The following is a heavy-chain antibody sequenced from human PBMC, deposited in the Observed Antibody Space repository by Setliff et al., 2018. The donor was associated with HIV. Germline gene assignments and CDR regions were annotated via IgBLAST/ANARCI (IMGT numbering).Heavy chain of an antibody. V-gene: IGHV3-74*03. CDR2: INHDGSII. Sequence: ETLSLTCTVSGGSISSGSYYWMHWIRQVPGKGLMWVAAINHDGSIIKYAYSVKGRFTISRDDAKNTVYLQMNSLRGDDTAVYYCATIPWGLFDYWGQGKLVTVSS. CDR3: ATIPWGLFDY. CDR1: GGSISSGSYYW. J-gene: IGHJ4*02. D-gene: IGHD7-27*01.